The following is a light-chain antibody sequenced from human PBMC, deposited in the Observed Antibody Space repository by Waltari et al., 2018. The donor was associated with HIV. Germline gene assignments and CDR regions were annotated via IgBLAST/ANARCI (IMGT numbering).Light chain of an antibody. Sequence: DVVMTQSPLSLPVSPGEPASVSCVSSQSLLHANGYQYLDWYLQKPGQAPQLLLYLGSTRASGIPDRFSGSASGTNFTLNISRVEADDVGTYYCMQALQTPRTFGGGTKVQIK. V-gene: IGKV2-28*01. CDR2: LGS. CDR3: MQALQTPRT. J-gene: IGKJ4*01. CDR1: QSLLHANGYQY.